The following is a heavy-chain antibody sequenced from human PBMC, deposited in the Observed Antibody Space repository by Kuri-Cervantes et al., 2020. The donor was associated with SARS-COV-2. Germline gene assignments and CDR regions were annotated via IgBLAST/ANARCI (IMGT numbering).Heavy chain of an antibody. CDR2: ISSSSSYI. Sequence: GGSLRLSCAASGFTFSSYAMSWVRQAPGKGLEWVSSISSSSSYIYYADSVKGRFTISRDNAKNSLYLQMNSLRAEDTAVYYCARSGSGWMDVWGQGTTVTVSS. CDR1: GFTFSSYA. D-gene: IGHD6-19*01. J-gene: IGHJ6*01. CDR3: ARSGSGWMDV. V-gene: IGHV3-21*01.